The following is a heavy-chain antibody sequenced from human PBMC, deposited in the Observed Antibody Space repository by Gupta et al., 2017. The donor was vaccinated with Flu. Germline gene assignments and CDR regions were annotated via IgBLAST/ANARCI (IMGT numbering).Heavy chain of an antibody. CDR2: IYHSGST. D-gene: IGHD2-8*02. Sequence: SSSNWWSWVRQPPGKGLEWIGEIYHSGSTNYNPSLKSRVTISVDKSKNQFSLKLSSVTAADTAVYYCALTPSGGYQALDYWGQGTLVTVSS. J-gene: IGHJ4*02. V-gene: IGHV4-4*02. CDR3: ALTPSGGYQALDY. CDR1: SSSNW.